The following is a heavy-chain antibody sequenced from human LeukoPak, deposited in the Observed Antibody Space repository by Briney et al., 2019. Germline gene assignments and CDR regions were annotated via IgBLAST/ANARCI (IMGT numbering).Heavy chain of an antibody. CDR1: GYTFTSYD. CDR2: MNPKSGNT. CDR3: ARDGVYYDSSGNFDY. D-gene: IGHD3-22*01. Sequence: ASVKVSCKASGYTFTSYDINWVRQVTGQGLEWMGWMNPKSGNTGYAQKLQGRVTMTTDTSTSTAYMELRSLRSDDTAVYYCARDGVYYDSSGNFDYWGQGTLVTVSS. V-gene: IGHV1-8*02. J-gene: IGHJ4*02.